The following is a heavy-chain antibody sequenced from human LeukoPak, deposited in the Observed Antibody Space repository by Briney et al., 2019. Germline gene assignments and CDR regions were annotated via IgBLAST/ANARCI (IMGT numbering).Heavy chain of an antibody. V-gene: IGHV4-4*07. J-gene: IGHJ1*01. D-gene: IGHD3-22*01. CDR3: ARGYYDSSGYYYGYFQH. Sequence: SETLSLTCTVSGGSISSYYWSWIRQPAGKGLEWVGRIYTSGSTYYNPSLKSRVTISVDTSKNQFSLKLSSVTAADTAVYYCARGYYDSSGYYYGYFQHWGQGTLVTVSS. CDR2: IYTSGST. CDR1: GGSISSYY.